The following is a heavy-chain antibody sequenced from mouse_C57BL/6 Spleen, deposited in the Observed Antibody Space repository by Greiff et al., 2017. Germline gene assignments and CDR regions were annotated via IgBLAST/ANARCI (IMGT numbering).Heavy chain of an antibody. CDR2: IDPNSGGT. Sequence: VKLQQPGAELVKPGASVKLSCKASGYTFTSYWMHWVKQRPGRGLEWIGRIDPNSGGTKYNEKFKSKATLTVDKPSSTAYMQLSSLTSEDSAVYYCARRGTTVVATDFDYWGQGTTLTVSS. J-gene: IGHJ2*01. CDR3: ARRGTTVVATDFDY. D-gene: IGHD1-1*01. V-gene: IGHV1-72*01. CDR1: GYTFTSYW.